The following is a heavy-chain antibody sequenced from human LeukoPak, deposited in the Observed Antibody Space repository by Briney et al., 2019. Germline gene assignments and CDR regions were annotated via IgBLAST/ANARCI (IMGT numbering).Heavy chain of an antibody. V-gene: IGHV4-39*01. CDR2: IYYSGST. CDR3: ARDVEMATMLNYYYGMDV. D-gene: IGHD5-24*01. Sequence: SETLSLTCTVSGGSISSSSYYWGWIRQPPGKGLEWIGSIYYSGSTYYNPSLKSRVTISVDTSKNQFSLKLSPVTAADTAVYYCARDVEMATMLNYYYGMDVWGQGTTVTVSS. CDR1: GGSISSSSYY. J-gene: IGHJ6*02.